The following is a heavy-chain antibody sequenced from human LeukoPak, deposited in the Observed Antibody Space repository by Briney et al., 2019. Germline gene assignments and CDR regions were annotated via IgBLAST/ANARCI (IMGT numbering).Heavy chain of an antibody. V-gene: IGHV3-30-3*01. D-gene: IGHD6-13*01. CDR1: GFTFSSYV. CDR2: ISYDGSKK. Sequence: GGSLRLSCAATGFTFSSYVMHWVRRAPGKGLEWGAVISYDGSKKYYADSVKGRFTISRDNSKNTLYLQMNSLRVEDTAVYYCARDRSHSSSWYIDYWGQGTLVTVSS. J-gene: IGHJ4*02. CDR3: ARDRSHSSSWYIDY.